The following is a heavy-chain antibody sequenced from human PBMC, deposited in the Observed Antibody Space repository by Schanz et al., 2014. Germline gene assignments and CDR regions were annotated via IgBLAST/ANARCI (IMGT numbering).Heavy chain of an antibody. J-gene: IGHJ2*01. CDR1: GFTFSTHA. CDR3: AKDAPYPFDL. CDR2: ISGDHRNT. V-gene: IGHV3-23*04. Sequence: VQLVESGGGVVQPGRSLRLSCAASGFTFSTHAMSWVHQAPGKGLEWVSSISGDHRNTFYADSVKGRFTISRDNSKNTLYLQMNSLRAEDTAIYYCAKDAPYPFDLWGRGTLITVSS.